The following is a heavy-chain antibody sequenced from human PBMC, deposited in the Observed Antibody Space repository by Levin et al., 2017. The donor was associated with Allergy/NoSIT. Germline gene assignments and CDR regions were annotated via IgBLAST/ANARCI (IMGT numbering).Heavy chain of an antibody. CDR2: ISGSGGST. J-gene: IGHJ2*01. D-gene: IGHD3-10*01. V-gene: IGHV3-23*01. CDR3: AKEVGWYFDL. Sequence: GESLKISCAASGFTFSSYAMSWVRQAPGKGLEWVSAISGSGGSTYYADSVKGRFTISRDNSKNTLYLQMNSLRAEDTAVYYCAKEVGWYFDLWGRGTLVTVSS. CDR1: GFTFSSYA.